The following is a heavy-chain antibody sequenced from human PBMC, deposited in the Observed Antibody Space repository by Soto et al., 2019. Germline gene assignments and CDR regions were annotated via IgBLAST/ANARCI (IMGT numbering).Heavy chain of an antibody. CDR1: GGTFSSYS. D-gene: IGHD2-21*02. J-gene: IGHJ4*02. CDR2: IIPIFGTA. V-gene: IGHV1-69*13. Sequence: SVNVSWKSSGGTFSSYSISWVRQAPGQGLEWMGGIIPIFGTANYAQKFQGRVTITADESTSTAYMELSSLRSEDTAVYYCALLALRGYYFDYWGQGTLVTVSS. CDR3: ALLALRGYYFDY.